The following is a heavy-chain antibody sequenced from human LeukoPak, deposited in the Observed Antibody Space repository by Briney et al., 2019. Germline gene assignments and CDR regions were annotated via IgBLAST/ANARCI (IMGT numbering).Heavy chain of an antibody. CDR3: ARGRLRYYDSSGLTSFDY. CDR1: GGSFSGHY. J-gene: IGHJ4*02. CDR2: INHSGST. D-gene: IGHD3-22*01. V-gene: IGHV4-34*01. Sequence: PSETLSLTCAVYGGSFSGHYWSWIRQPPGKGLEWIGEINHSGSTNYNPSLKSRVTISVDTSKNQFSLKLSSVTAADTAVYYCARGRLRYYDSSGLTSFDYWGQGTLVTVSS.